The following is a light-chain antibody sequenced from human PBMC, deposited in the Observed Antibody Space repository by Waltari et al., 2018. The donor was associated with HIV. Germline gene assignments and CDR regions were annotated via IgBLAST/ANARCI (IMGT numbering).Light chain of an antibody. J-gene: IGKJ5*01. Sequence: DIQMTQSPSSVSASVGDKVTITCRANQNIVSWLAWYQQKPGKAPKLLIYAASSLQSGVPSIFSGGGSGTDFTLTINSLQPEDFATYYCQQAFSFPLTFGQGTRLEIK. CDR2: AAS. CDR1: QNIVSW. V-gene: IGKV1-12*01. CDR3: QQAFSFPLT.